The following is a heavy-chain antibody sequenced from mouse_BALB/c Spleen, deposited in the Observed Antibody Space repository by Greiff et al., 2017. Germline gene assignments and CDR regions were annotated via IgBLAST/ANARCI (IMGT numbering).Heavy chain of an antibody. CDR2: ISDGGSYT. CDR1: GFTFSDYY. J-gene: IGHJ3*01. V-gene: IGHV5-4*02. D-gene: IGHD2-4*01. Sequence: DVKLVESGGGLVKPGGSLKLSCAASGFTFSDYYMYWVRQTPEKRLEWVATISDGGSYTYYPDSVKGRFTISRDNAKNNLYLQMSSLKSEDTAMYYCARAGDYDEAWFAYWGQGTLVTVSA. CDR3: ARAGDYDEAWFAY.